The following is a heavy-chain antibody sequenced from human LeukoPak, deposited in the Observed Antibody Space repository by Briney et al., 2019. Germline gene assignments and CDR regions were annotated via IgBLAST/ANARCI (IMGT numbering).Heavy chain of an antibody. CDR2: ISTSSTYI. CDR1: GFTFSRSS. V-gene: IGHV3-21*01. Sequence: GGSLRLSCVASGFTFSRSSMNWVRQAPGKGLEWVSSISTSSTYIYYADSVKGRSTISRDNAKNSLYLQMNSLRAEDTAVYFCARTGKDSSGYYTDYWGQGTLVTVSS. CDR3: ARTGKDSSGYYTDY. D-gene: IGHD3-22*01. J-gene: IGHJ4*02.